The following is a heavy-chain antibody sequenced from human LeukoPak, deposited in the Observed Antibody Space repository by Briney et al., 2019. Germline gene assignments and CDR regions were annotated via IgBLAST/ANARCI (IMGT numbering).Heavy chain of an antibody. D-gene: IGHD5-18*01. CDR2: INANRGGT. J-gene: IGHJ5*02. Sequence: ASVKVSCKASGYSFTDYYLHWVRQAPGQGLEWMGWINANRGGTNYAQKFQGRVTMTRDTSISTAYMELSRLRSDDTAVYYCASGGYSYGFALQWFDPWGQGTLVTVSS. CDR3: ASGGYSYGFALQWFDP. CDR1: GYSFTDYY. V-gene: IGHV1-2*02.